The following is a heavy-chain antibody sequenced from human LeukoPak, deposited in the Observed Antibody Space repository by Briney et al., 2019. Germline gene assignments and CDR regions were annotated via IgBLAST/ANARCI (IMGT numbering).Heavy chain of an antibody. J-gene: IGHJ3*02. Sequence: PETLSLTCTVSGGSISSSSYYWGWIRQPPGKGLEWIGSIYYSGSTYYNPSLKSRVTISVDTSKNQFSLKLSSVTAADTAVYYCARSARSRIIAVAGNRYAFDIWGQGTMVTVSS. D-gene: IGHD6-19*01. CDR1: GGSISSSSYY. CDR3: ARSARSRIIAVAGNRYAFDI. CDR2: IYYSGST. V-gene: IGHV4-39*01.